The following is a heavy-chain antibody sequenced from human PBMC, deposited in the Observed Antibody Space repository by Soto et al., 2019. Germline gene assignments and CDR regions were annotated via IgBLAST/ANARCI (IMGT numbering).Heavy chain of an antibody. CDR3: ARDRYYDFWSSYYYYYMDV. Sequence: VKVSCKASGYTFTSYAMNWVRQAPGQGLEWMGWINTNTGNPTYAQGFTGRFVFSLDTSVSTAYLQICSLKAEDTAVYYCARDRYYDFWSSYYYYYMDVWGKGTTVTVSS. V-gene: IGHV7-4-1*01. CDR2: INTNTGNP. J-gene: IGHJ6*03. CDR1: GYTFTSYA. D-gene: IGHD3-3*01.